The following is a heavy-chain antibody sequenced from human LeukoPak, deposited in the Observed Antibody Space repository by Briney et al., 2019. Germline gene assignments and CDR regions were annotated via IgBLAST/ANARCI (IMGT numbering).Heavy chain of an antibody. CDR3: ARRAVGNSYYYYMDV. Sequence: SVKVSCEASGYTFTSYAISWVRQAPGQGLEWMGGIIPIFGTANYAQKFQGRVTITADESTSTAYMELSSLRSEDTAVYYCARRAVGNSYYYYMDVWGKGTTVTVSS. J-gene: IGHJ6*03. CDR1: GYTFTSYA. V-gene: IGHV1-69*13. CDR2: IIPIFGTA. D-gene: IGHD6-19*01.